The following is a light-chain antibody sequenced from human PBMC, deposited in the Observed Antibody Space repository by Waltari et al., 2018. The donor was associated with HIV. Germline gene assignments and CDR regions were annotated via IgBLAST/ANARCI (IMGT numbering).Light chain of an antibody. CDR3: QQYDNWPPLT. Sequence: IVMTQSIATLSVSAGRRSTISCQANQSIGSNLAWYQQKPGQAPSLLIYGASTSATAIPTRFSGSGSGTEFTLTISSLQSEDVVIYYCQQYDNWPPLTFGGGTKVEIK. V-gene: IGKV3-15*01. CDR2: GAS. CDR1: QSIGSN. J-gene: IGKJ4*01.